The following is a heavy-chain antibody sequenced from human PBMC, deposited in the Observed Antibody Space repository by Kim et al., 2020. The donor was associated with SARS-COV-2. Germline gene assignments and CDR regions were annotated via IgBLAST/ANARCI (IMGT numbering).Heavy chain of an antibody. CDR1: GFTFSSYA. J-gene: IGHJ6*02. CDR3: ARDWQTWQLVVSFYYYGMDV. V-gene: IGHV3-30-3*01. CDR2: ISYDGSNK. Sequence: GGSLRLSCAASGFTFSSYAMHWVRQAPGKGLEWVAVISYDGSNKYYADSVKGRFTISRDNSKNTLYLQMNSLRAEDTAVYYCARDWQTWQLVVSFYYYGMDVWGQGTTVTVSS. D-gene: IGHD6-6*01.